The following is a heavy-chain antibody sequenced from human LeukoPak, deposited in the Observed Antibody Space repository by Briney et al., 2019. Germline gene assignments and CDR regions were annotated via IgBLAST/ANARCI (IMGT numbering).Heavy chain of an antibody. V-gene: IGHV3-64*01. CDR1: GFTFSSHG. CDR2: ISSNGGST. D-gene: IGHD6-13*01. J-gene: IGHJ4*02. CDR3: VRERYVSSWLFDY. Sequence: PGGSLRLPCAASGFTFSSHGMHWVRQAPGKGLEYVSAISSNGGSTYYANSVKGRFIISRDNSKNTLYLQMGSLRAEDMAVYHCVRERYVSSWLFDYWGQGILVTVSS.